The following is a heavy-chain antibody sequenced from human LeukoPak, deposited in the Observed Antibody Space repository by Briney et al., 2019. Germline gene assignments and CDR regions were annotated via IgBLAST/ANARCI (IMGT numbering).Heavy chain of an antibody. CDR3: ASSTGTTLFDY. D-gene: IGHD1-1*01. J-gene: IGHJ4*02. CDR1: GGSFSGYY. CDR2: IYYSGST. Sequence: SETLSLTCAVYGGSFSGYYWSWIRQPPGKGLEWIGYIYYSGSTYYNPSLKSRVTISVDTSKNQFSLKLSSVTAADTAVYYCASSTGTTLFDYWGQGTLVTVSS. V-gene: IGHV4-30-4*01.